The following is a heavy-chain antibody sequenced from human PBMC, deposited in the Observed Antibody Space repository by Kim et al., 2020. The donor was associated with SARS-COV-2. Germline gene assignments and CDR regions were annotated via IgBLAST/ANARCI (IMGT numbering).Heavy chain of an antibody. CDR2: IYYSGST. CDR3: ARLQMRRITIFGMVEKGTGFPP. D-gene: IGHD3-3*01. J-gene: IGHJ4*01. V-gene: IGHV4-39*01. CDR1: GGSISSSSYY. Sequence: SETLSLTCTVSGGSISSSSYYWGWIRQPPGKGLEWIGSIYYSGSTYYNPSLKSRVTISVDTSKNQSTLKLSSVTAADTAVHYCARLQMRRITIFGMVEKGTGFPPRGQGTGITV.